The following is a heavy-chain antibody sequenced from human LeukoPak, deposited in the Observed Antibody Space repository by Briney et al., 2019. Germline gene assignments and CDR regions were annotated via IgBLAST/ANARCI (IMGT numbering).Heavy chain of an antibody. CDR1: GGSISGNY. CDR3: AQRQGPTSGSYDYFDP. D-gene: IGHD1-26*01. Sequence: SETLPLTCTVSGGSISGNYWSWIRQPPGQGLEWIAYIHSSGYTNYNPYLQRRVTISVDTSKNQFSLKVASVTAADTAIYYCAQRQGPTSGSYDYFDPWGPGAPVTVSS. J-gene: IGHJ5*02. CDR2: IHSSGYT. V-gene: IGHV4-4*09.